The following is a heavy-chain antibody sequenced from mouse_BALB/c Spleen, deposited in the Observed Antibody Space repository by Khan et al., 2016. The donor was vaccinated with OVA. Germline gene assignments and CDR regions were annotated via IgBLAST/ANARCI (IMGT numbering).Heavy chain of an antibody. J-gene: IGHJ2*01. CDR2: ISYSGST. D-gene: IGHD1-2*01. CDR1: GYSITSGYG. V-gene: IGHV3-2*02. CDR3: ARTARIKY. Sequence: EVQLQESGPGLVKPSQSLSLTCTVTGYSITSGYGWNWIRQFPGNKLEWMGYISYSGSTNYNPSLKSRISITGDTSKKQFFLQLNSVTTEDTATYYCARTARIKYWGQGTTLTVSS.